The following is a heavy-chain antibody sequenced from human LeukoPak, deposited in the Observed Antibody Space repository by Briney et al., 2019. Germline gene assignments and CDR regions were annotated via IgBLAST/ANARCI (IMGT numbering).Heavy chain of an antibody. CDR1: GGSISSGSYY. V-gene: IGHV4-61*02. Sequence: TLSLTCTVSGGSISSGSYYWSWIRQPAGKGLEWIGRIYTSGSTNYNPSLKSRVTISVDTSKNQFSLKLSSVTAADTAVYYCARSPIPVYLFDYWGQGTLVTVSS. D-gene: IGHD2-2*01. J-gene: IGHJ4*02. CDR3: ARSPIPVYLFDY. CDR2: IYTSGST.